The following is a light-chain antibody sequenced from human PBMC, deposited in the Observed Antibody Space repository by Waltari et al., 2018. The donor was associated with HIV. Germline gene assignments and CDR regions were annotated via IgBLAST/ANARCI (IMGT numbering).Light chain of an antibody. CDR1: QSVSRIY. CDR3: QQYGSSPRT. V-gene: IGKV3-20*01. Sequence: EIVLTQSTGMLSLSPGERATLSCRASQSVSRIYLAWYQQTPGQAPRLLIYVASSRATGIPDRFSGSGSGTDFTLTISRLEPEDFAVYYCQQYGSSPRTFGQGTKLEIK. CDR2: VAS. J-gene: IGKJ2*01.